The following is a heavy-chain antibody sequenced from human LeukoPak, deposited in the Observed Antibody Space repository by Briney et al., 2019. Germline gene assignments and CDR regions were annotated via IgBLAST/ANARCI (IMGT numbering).Heavy chain of an antibody. Sequence: GGSLRLSCAASGFTFSSYWMHWVRQAPGKGLVWVSRINSDGSSTSYADSVKGRFTISRDNAKNTLYLQMNSLRAEDTAVYYCARDPPNHYYDSSGLPDYWGQGTLVTVSS. CDR2: INSDGSST. CDR3: ARDPPNHYYDSSGLPDY. V-gene: IGHV3-74*01. D-gene: IGHD3-22*01. CDR1: GFTFSSYW. J-gene: IGHJ4*02.